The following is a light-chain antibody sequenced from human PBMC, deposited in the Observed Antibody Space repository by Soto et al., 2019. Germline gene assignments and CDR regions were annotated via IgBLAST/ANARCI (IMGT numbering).Light chain of an antibody. CDR3: SSYSTNYFYF. CDR1: TSDIGFYDY. V-gene: IGLV2-14*01. Sequence: QSALTQPASVSGSPGQSLTISCTGTTSDIGFYDYVSWYQQYPGKAPKPLIYGVTIRPSAISNRVSGSKSDSTASLTISGLRNEDEADYYCSSYSTNYFYFFGSGTKLTVL. CDR2: GVT. J-gene: IGLJ1*01.